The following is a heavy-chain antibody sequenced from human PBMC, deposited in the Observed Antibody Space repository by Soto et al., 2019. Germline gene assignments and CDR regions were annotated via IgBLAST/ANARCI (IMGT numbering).Heavy chain of an antibody. CDR3: ARASRWYDSSGYTLLHDFDY. V-gene: IGHV1-69*06. CDR2: IIPIFGTA. CDR1: GGTFSSYA. J-gene: IGHJ4*02. Sequence: QVQLVQSGAEVKKPGSSVKVSCKASGGTFSSYAISWVRQAPGQGLEWMGGIIPIFGTANYAQKFQGRVTITADKSTSTAYMELSSLRSEDTAVYYCARASRWYDSSGYTLLHDFDYWGQGTMVTVSS. D-gene: IGHD3-22*01.